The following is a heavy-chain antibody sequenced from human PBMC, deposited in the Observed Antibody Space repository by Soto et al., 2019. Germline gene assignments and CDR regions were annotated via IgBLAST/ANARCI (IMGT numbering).Heavy chain of an antibody. D-gene: IGHD2-15*01. V-gene: IGHV1-18*03. CDR3: AREPPLLRDAFDI. CDR1: GYTFTSYA. J-gene: IGHJ3*02. CDR2: ISAYNGNT. Sequence: QVQLVQSGAEVKKPGASVKVSCKASGYTFTSYAINWVRQAPGQGLEWMGWISAYNGNTNYAQKLQGRSTMTTDPSTSTAYMDLSSLISDDMGIIYYAREPPLLRDAFDIWRQGTKVTVS.